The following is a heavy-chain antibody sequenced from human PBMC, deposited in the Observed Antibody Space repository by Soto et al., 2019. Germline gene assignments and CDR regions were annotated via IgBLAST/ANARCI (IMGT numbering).Heavy chain of an antibody. D-gene: IGHD2-2*01. Sequence: LGESLKISFKGSGYSFTSYWISWVRQMPGKGLEWMGRIDPIDSHTTYSPSFQGHVTISTDKSINTAYLQWSSLKASDTAMYYCARRYCSSATCPRNYYGMDVWGQGTTVTVSS. CDR3: ARRYCSSATCPRNYYGMDV. CDR1: GYSFTSYW. J-gene: IGHJ6*02. V-gene: IGHV5-10-1*01. CDR2: IDPIDSHT.